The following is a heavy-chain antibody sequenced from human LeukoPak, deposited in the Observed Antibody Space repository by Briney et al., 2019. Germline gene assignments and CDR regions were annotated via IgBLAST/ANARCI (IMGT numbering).Heavy chain of an antibody. CDR1: GFIFGNYA. CDR3: ARDPNWGSIDY. J-gene: IGHJ4*02. CDR2: ISSNGRNT. Sequence: GGSLRLSCAASGFIFGNYAMYWVRQAPGKGLEYVSAISSNGRNTYYGGSVKGRFTISRDNSKNTLFLQMGSLRPEDMAVYYCARDPNWGSIDYWGQGTLVTVSS. D-gene: IGHD7-27*01. V-gene: IGHV3-64*02.